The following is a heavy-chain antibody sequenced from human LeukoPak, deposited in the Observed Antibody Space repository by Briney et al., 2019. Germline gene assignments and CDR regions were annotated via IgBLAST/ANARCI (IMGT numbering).Heavy chain of an antibody. CDR1: GFTFSSYG. V-gene: IGHV3-30*18. D-gene: IGHD6-19*01. CDR3: AKESSGIAVAGTWGY. Sequence: GGSLRLSCAASGFTFSSYGMHWVRQAPGKGLEWVAVISYDGSNKYYADSVKGRFTISRDNSKNTLYLQMNSLRAEDTAVYYCAKESSGIAVAGTWGYWGQGTLVTVSS. J-gene: IGHJ4*02. CDR2: ISYDGSNK.